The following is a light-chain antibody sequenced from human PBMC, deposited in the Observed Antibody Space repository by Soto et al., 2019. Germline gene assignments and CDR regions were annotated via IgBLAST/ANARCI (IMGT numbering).Light chain of an antibody. CDR1: QSVSSY. CDR3: QQRSNWPPMWT. Sequence: ENVLTQSPATLSLSPGERATLSCRASQSVSSYLAWYQQKPGQAPRLLIYDTSNRATGLPARFSGSGSGTDFTLPISSLEPEDFAVYYCQQRSNWPPMWTFGQGTKVEIK. V-gene: IGKV3-11*01. CDR2: DTS. J-gene: IGKJ1*01.